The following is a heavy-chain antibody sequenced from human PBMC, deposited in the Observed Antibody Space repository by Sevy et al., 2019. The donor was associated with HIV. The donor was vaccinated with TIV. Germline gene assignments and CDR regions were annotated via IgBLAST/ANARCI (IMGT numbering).Heavy chain of an antibody. CDR2: ISNDGDNK. Sequence: GGFLRLSCAASGFIFSNYGMHWVRQAPGKGLEWVAVISNDGDNKYSADSVKGRFSISRDNSKNTLYLQMNSLRGEDTAVYYCARDRTFLYYFDYWGQGTLVTVSS. CDR1: GFIFSNYG. V-gene: IGHV3-30*03. J-gene: IGHJ4*02. D-gene: IGHD1-7*01. CDR3: ARDRTFLYYFDY.